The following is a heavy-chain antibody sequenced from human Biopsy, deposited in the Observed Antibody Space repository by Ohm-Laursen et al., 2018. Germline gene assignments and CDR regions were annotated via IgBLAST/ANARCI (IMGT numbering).Heavy chain of an antibody. J-gene: IGHJ6*02. D-gene: IGHD2-2*01. CDR2: VNPVSKNT. CDR1: GYTFTSYD. V-gene: IGHV1-8*01. CDR3: ARAVRNQMLSTV. Sequence: GSSVKVSCKAYGYTFTSYDISWVRQVSGQGLEWIGWVNPVSKNTVSVKDFRGRVTLTGDTSSSTFYMELRSLTSRDTAIYYCARAVRNQMLSTVWGQGTAVTVSS.